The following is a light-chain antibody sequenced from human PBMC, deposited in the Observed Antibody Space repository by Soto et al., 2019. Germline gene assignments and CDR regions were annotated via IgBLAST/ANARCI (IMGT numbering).Light chain of an antibody. Sequence: EIVLTQSPGTLSLSPGERATLSCRASQSISSSYLAWYQQRPGQAPRLLIFGASYRATGIPDRFSGSGSGTDFTLTISRLEPEDFEVYYCQQYSSSPPELTFGPGTKVDSK. V-gene: IGKV3-20*01. CDR1: QSISSSY. CDR3: QQYSSSPPELT. J-gene: IGKJ3*01. CDR2: GAS.